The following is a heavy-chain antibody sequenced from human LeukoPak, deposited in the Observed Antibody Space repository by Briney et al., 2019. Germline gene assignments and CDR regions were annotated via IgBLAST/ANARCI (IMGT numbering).Heavy chain of an antibody. D-gene: IGHD2/OR15-2a*01. CDR3: AKERAFGTWLGDY. J-gene: IGHJ4*02. V-gene: IGHV3-23*01. CDR1: GFTFSSYA. Sequence: PGGSLRLSCAASGFTFSSYAMSWVRQAPGKGLEWVSAISGSGGSTYYADSVKGRFTISRDNAKNSLHLQMNSLRAEDTAVYYCAKERAFGTWLGDYWGQGTPVTVSS. CDR2: ISGSGGST.